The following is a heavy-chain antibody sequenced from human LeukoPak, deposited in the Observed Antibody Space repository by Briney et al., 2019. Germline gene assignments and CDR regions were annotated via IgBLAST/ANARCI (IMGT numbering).Heavy chain of an antibody. Sequence: GRCLRLSCAASGFTFSSYAMHGVRQAPGKGLEGVAVISYGGSNKYYADSVKGRFTISRDNYKNTLYLQMNSLRAEDTAVYYCARGTPSSSGWLYYGMDVWGQGTTVTVSS. J-gene: IGHJ6*02. D-gene: IGHD6-19*01. CDR1: GFTFSSYA. CDR3: ARGTPSSSGWLYYGMDV. V-gene: IGHV3-30-3*01. CDR2: ISYGGSNK.